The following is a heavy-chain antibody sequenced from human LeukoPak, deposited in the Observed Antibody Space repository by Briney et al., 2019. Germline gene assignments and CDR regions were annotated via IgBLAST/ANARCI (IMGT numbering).Heavy chain of an antibody. CDR3: AKHSMDYGDYVGEDY. J-gene: IGHJ4*02. CDR1: GFTFSSYS. Sequence: PGGTLRLSCAASGFTFSSYSMNWVRQAPGTGLEWVSSISSSSSYIYYADSVKGRFTISRDNAKNSLYLQMNSLRAEDTAVYYCAKHSMDYGDYVGEDYWGQGTLVTVSS. D-gene: IGHD4-17*01. CDR2: ISSSSSYI. V-gene: IGHV3-21*01.